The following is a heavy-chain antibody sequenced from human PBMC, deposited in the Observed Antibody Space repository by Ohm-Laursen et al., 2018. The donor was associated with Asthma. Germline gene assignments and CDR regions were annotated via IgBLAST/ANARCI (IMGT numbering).Heavy chain of an antibody. CDR2: ISSSGSTI. CDR1: GFTFSDYY. Sequence: SLRLSCAASGFTFSDYYMSWIRQAPGKGLEWVSYISSSGSTIYYADSVKGRFTVSRDNAKNSLYLQMNSLRAEDTAVYYCARLVVAATDLSYFDYWGQGTLVTVSS. D-gene: IGHD2-15*01. J-gene: IGHJ4*02. CDR3: ARLVVAATDLSYFDY. V-gene: IGHV3-11*04.